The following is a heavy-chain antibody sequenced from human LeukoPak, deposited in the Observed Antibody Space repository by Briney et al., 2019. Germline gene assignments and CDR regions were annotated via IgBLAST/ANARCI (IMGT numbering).Heavy chain of an antibody. CDR3: ARLRARITMVRGIHYYYYYMDV. D-gene: IGHD3-10*01. J-gene: IGHJ6*03. V-gene: IGHV4-4*09. CDR2: IYTSGST. Sequence: PETLSLTCTVSGGSISSYYWSWIRQPPGKGLEWIGYIYTSGSTNYNPSLKSRVTISVDTSKNQFSLKLSSVTAADTAVYYCARLRARITMVRGIHYYYYYMDVWGKGTTVTVSS. CDR1: GGSISSYY.